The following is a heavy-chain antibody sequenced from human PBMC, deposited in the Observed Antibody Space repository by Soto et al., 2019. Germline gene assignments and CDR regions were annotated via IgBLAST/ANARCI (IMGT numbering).Heavy chain of an antibody. CDR2: ISFDGSSE. CDR3: ARSVRGVVNTGIDY. CDR1: GFTFSTYA. Sequence: GGSLRLSXVVSGFTFSTYAMYWVRQDPGKGLEWVALISFDGSSEYYADSVKGRFTISRDNSKDTLYLQMNSLRAEDTAVFYCARSVRGVVNTGIDYWGQGTPVTVSS. V-gene: IGHV3-30*04. J-gene: IGHJ4*02. D-gene: IGHD3-10*01.